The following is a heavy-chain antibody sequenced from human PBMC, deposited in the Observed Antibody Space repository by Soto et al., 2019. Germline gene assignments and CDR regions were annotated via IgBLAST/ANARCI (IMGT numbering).Heavy chain of an antibody. CDR2: ISYDGSNK. D-gene: IGHD3-10*01. V-gene: IGHV3-30*03. J-gene: IGHJ4*02. CDR1: GFTFSSYG. CDR3: RAVRGVIIATDYYFDY. Sequence: GGSLRLSCAASGFTFSSYGMHWVRQAPGKGLEWVAVISYDGSNKYYADSVKGRFTISRDNSKNTLYLQMNSLRAEDTAVYYCRAVRGVIIATDYYFDYWGQGTL.